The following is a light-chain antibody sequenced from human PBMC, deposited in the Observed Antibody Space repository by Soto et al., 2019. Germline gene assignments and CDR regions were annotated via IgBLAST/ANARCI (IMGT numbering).Light chain of an antibody. CDR1: QTISSW. CDR2: DAS. Sequence: DIQMTQSPSTLSGSVGERVTLTCRASQTISSWLAWYQQKPGKATKLLIYDASTLKSGVPSRLSASGSGKECTLIISSLQPDDLATYYCQKYTSYSWTFGQGTTVDIK. V-gene: IGKV1-5*01. J-gene: IGKJ1*01. CDR3: QKYTSYSWT.